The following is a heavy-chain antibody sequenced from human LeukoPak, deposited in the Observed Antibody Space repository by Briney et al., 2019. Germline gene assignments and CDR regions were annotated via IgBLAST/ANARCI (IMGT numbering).Heavy chain of an antibody. CDR3: ARELGVPMQWLVPGYYYGMDV. CDR2: ISSNGGST. V-gene: IGHV3-64*01. D-gene: IGHD6-19*01. J-gene: IGHJ6*02. Sequence: PGGSLRLSCAASGFTFSSYAMHWVRQAPGKGLEYVSAISSNGGSTYYANSVKGRFTISRDNSKNTLYLQMGSLRAEDMAVYYCARELGVPMQWLVPGYYYGMDVWGQGTTVTVSS. CDR1: GFTFSSYA.